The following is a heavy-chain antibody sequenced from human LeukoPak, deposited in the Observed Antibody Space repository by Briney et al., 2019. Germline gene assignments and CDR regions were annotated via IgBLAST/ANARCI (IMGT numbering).Heavy chain of an antibody. V-gene: IGHV3-7*01. J-gene: IGHJ5*02. CDR3: ARDFGLYYDFWSGPRTTHNWFDP. Sequence: GGSLRLSCAASGFTFSSYWMSWVRQAPGKGLEWVANIKQDGSEKYYVDSAKGRFTISRDNAKNSLYLQMNSLRAEDTAVYYCARDFGLYYDFWSGPRTTHNWFDPWGQGTLVTVSS. CDR2: IKQDGSEK. CDR1: GFTFSSYW. D-gene: IGHD3-3*01.